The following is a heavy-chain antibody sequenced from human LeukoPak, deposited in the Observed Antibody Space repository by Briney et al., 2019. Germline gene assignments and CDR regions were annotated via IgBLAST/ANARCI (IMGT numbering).Heavy chain of an antibody. J-gene: IGHJ6*03. CDR3: ATLLTGTVYYYYYYMDV. V-gene: IGHV1-24*01. CDR2: FDPEDGET. D-gene: IGHD1-1*01. Sequence: GASVKVSCKVSGYTLTELSMHWVRQAPGKGLEWMGGFDPEDGETIYVQKFQGRVTMTEDTSTDTAYMELSSLRSEDTAVYYCATLLTGTVYYYYYYMDVWGKGTTVTVSS. CDR1: GYTLTELS.